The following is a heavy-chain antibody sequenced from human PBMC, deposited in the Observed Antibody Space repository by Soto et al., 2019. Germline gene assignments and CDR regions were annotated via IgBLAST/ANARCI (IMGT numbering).Heavy chain of an antibody. J-gene: IGHJ4*02. CDR1: GYSFTSYW. D-gene: IGHD6-13*01. V-gene: IGHV5-51*01. CDR2: IYPGDSEI. CDR3: GRSDNSGWYSFDY. Sequence: PGESLKISCKASGYSFTSYWIGWVRQMSGKGLEWMGIIYPGDSEIRYSPSFQGQVTMSADKSISTAYLQWNSLKASDTAMYYCGRSDNSGWYSFDYWGQGILVTVSS.